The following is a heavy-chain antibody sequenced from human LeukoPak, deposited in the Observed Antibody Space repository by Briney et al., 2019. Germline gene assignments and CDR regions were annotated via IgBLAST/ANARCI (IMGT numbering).Heavy chain of an antibody. CDR3: ASQPFQALYSSGAFDY. V-gene: IGHV4-39*01. J-gene: IGHJ4*02. D-gene: IGHD6-19*01. CDR2: IYYSGST. Sequence: SETLSLTCTVSDGSISSSSYYWGWIRQPPGKGLEWIGSIYYSGSTYYNPSLKSRVTISVDTSKNQFSLKLSSVTAADTAVYSGASQPFQALYSSGAFDYWGQGTLVTVSS. CDR1: DGSISSSSYY.